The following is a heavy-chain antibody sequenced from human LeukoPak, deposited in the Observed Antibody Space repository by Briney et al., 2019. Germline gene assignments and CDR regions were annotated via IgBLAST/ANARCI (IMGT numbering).Heavy chain of an antibody. J-gene: IGHJ4*02. V-gene: IGHV4-59*12. CDR2: IYYSGST. CDR3: ARGVSPELNGDPLGSFYFDY. D-gene: IGHD4-17*01. CDR1: GGSISSYY. Sequence: SETLSLTCTVSGGSISSYYWSWIRQPPGKGLEWIGYIYYSGSTNYNPSLKSRVTISVDTSKNQFSLKLTSVTAADTAVYYCARGVSPELNGDPLGSFYFDYWGQGTLVSVSS.